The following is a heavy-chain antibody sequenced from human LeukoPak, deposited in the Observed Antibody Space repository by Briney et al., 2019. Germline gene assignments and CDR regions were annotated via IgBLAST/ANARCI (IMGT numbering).Heavy chain of an antibody. Sequence: SETLFLTCAVSGGSISSSNWWSWVRQPPGKGLEWIGEIYHSGSTNYNPSLKSRVTISVDKSKNQFSLKLSSVTAADTAVYYCARLDYYDSSGYWDYWGQGTLVTVSS. CDR2: IYHSGST. D-gene: IGHD3-22*01. J-gene: IGHJ4*02. V-gene: IGHV4-4*02. CDR1: GGSISSSNW. CDR3: ARLDYYDSSGYWDY.